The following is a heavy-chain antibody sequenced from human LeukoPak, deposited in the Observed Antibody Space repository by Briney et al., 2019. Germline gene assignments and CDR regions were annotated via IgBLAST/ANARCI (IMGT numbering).Heavy chain of an antibody. J-gene: IGHJ5*02. V-gene: IGHV1-69*05. CDR3: ARVENREGWFDP. CDR2: IIPIFGTA. D-gene: IGHD1-14*01. CDR1: GGTFSSYA. Sequence: SVKVSCKASGGTFSSYAISWVRQAPGQGLEWMGGIIPIFGTANYAQKFQGRVTITTDESTSTAYMELSSLRSEDTAVYYCARVENREGWFDPWGQGTLVTVSS.